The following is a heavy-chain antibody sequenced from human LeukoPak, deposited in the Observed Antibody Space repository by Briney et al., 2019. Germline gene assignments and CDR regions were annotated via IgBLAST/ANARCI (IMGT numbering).Heavy chain of an antibody. Sequence: GGSPRLSCAASGFTFSSYGMHWVRQAPGKGLEWVAVISYDGSNKYYADSVKGRFTISRDNSKNTLYLQMNSLRAEDTAVYYCAKSPLYYDFWSGNDYWGQGTLVTVSS. D-gene: IGHD3-3*01. CDR3: AKSPLYYDFWSGNDY. J-gene: IGHJ4*02. CDR1: GFTFSSYG. V-gene: IGHV3-30*18. CDR2: ISYDGSNK.